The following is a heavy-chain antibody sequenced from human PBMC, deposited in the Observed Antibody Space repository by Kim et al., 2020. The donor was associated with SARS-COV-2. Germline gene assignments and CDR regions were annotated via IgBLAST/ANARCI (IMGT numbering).Heavy chain of an antibody. J-gene: IGHJ6*02. Sequence: GGSLRLSCAASGFTFSNAWMSWVRQAPGKGLEWVGRIKSKTDGGTTDYAAPVKGRFTISRDDSKNTLYLQMNSLKTEDTAVYYCTTGRDGWNYYYYGMDVWGQGTTVTVSS. CDR3: TTGRDGWNYYYYGMDV. CDR2: IKSKTDGGTT. CDR1: GFTFSNAW. D-gene: IGHD6-19*01. V-gene: IGHV3-15*01.